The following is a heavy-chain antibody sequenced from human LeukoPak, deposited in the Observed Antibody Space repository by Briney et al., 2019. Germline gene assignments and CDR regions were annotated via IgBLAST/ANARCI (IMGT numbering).Heavy chain of an antibody. Sequence: SETLSLTCAVYGGSFSGYYWSWIRQPPGKGLEWIGEINHSGSTNYNPSLKSRVTISVDTSKNQFSLKLSSVTAADMAVYYCAILPRDYWGQGTLVTVSS. CDR3: AILPRDY. J-gene: IGHJ4*02. CDR1: GGSFSGYY. V-gene: IGHV4-34*01. CDR2: INHSGST.